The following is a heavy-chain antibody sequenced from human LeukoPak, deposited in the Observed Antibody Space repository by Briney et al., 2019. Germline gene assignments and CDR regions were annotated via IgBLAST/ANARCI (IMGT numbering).Heavy chain of an antibody. CDR2: IKQDGSEK. J-gene: IGHJ3*02. D-gene: IGHD3-10*01. CDR1: AFTYSSYW. Sequence: GGSLRLSCAASAFTYSSYWMSWVRQAPGKGLEWVANIKQDGSEKYYVDSVKGRFTSSRDNAKNSLYLQMNSLRAEDTAVYYCARVMGRGAFDIWGQGTMVTVSS. CDR3: ARVMGRGAFDI. V-gene: IGHV3-7*01.